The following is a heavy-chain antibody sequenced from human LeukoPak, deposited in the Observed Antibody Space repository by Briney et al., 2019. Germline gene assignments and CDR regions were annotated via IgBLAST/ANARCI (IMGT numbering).Heavy chain of an antibody. CDR3: AREVRLTGTDRGTFGY. V-gene: IGHV1-18*01. CDR1: GYIFTRYG. J-gene: IGHJ4*02. CDR2: ISGYNGNP. D-gene: IGHD1-20*01. Sequence: GASVKVSCKASGYIFTRYGVTWVRQAPGQGLEWMGWISGYNGNPNYAQKLQGRVTMTTDTSTNTAYMELRGLRSDDTAVYYCAREVRLTGTDRGTFGYWGQGTLVTVSS.